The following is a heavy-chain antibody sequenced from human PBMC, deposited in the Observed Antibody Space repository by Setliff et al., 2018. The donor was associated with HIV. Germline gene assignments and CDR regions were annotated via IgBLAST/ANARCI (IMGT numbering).Heavy chain of an antibody. J-gene: IGHJ4*02. D-gene: IGHD7-27*01. CDR3: ARQLSNSLDY. CDR2: ISPNNGDK. Sequence: ASVKVSCKASGYLFTDYFIHWVRQAPGQGLEWMGWISPNNGDKNIPQSFQGRVTMTRDTSINTAYMELSGLRSDDTAMYYCARQLSNSLDYWGQGTLVTVSS. V-gene: IGHV1-2*02. CDR1: GYLFTDYF.